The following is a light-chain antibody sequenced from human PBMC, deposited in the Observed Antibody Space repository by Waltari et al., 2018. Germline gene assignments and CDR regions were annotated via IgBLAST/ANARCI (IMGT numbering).Light chain of an antibody. CDR1: QSVGSKF. J-gene: IGKJ4*01. V-gene: IGKV3-20*01. Sequence: ENVMTQSQGTLSLSPGERATLTCRASQSVGSKFLAWYQQKPGQVPRLLIYAASSRAAGIPDRFSGTGSGTYFTLTISRLEPEDFAVYYCQQFGSSALTFGGGTKVEIK. CDR3: QQFGSSALT. CDR2: AAS.